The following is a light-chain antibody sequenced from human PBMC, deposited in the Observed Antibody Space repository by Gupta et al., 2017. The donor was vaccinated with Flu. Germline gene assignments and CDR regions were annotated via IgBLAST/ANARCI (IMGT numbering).Light chain of an antibody. CDR2: RSS. CDR1: QSVSSN. V-gene: IGKV3-15*01. Sequence: EIVMTQSPATLSVSPGERATLSCRASQSVSSNLDWYQQKPGQAPRLLIYRSSTRATGIPARFSGSGSGTELTLTISSLQSEDFAVYYCQQDNDWPPYSFGQGTKLEIK. J-gene: IGKJ2*03. CDR3: QQDNDWPPYS.